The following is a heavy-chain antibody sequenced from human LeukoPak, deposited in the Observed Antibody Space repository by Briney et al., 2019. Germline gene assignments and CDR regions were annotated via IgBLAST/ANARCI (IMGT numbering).Heavy chain of an antibody. CDR3: ATGLLITEVYYLVY. V-gene: IGHV1-24*01. J-gene: IGHJ4*02. Sequence: ASVTVSCKVSGYSLTDLSMHWVRQAPGKGLEWVGVYDPADGEPMYAQNFQGRVTLTDDRSTDTAYMELSSLRFKDTAVYYCATGLLITEVYYLVYWGQGTLVTLSS. D-gene: IGHD1-14*01. CDR1: GYSLTDLS. CDR2: YDPADGEP.